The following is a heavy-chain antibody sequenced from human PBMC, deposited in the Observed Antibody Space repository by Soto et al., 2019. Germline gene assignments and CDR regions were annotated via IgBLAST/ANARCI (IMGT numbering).Heavy chain of an antibody. V-gene: IGHV4-59*01. CDR2: IYSSGGD. Sequence: SETLSLTCTVSGASIRTYYWSWLRQAPGKGLEWIGYIYSSGGDNYNHSLRSRVTKSKDTSRNQLSQKLNAVTDADKAVYYCARDHPPGHSYGPDALDIWGRGTMVT. D-gene: IGHD5-18*01. J-gene: IGHJ3*02. CDR3: ARDHPPGHSYGPDALDI. CDR1: GASIRTYY.